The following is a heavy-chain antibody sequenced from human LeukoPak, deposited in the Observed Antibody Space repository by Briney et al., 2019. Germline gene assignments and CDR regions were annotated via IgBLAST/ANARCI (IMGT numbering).Heavy chain of an antibody. V-gene: IGHV4-59*11. CDR3: AAGPHHFWSGYYSWGYYYYYSLDV. Sequence: PSETLSLTCTVSGGSISSHYWSWIRQPPGKGLEWMGYIYYSGSTNYNPSLKSRVNISVDTSKNQFSRKLRAETAADTAVYYCAAGPHHFWSGYYSWGYYYYYSLDVWGKGTTVTVSS. J-gene: IGHJ6*03. CDR2: IYYSGST. D-gene: IGHD3-3*02. CDR1: GGSISSHY.